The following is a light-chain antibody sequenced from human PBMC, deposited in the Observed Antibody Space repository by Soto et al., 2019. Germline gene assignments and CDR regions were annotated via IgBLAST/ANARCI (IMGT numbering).Light chain of an antibody. J-gene: IGKJ5*01. CDR2: GAS. V-gene: IGKV3-15*01. CDR3: QQYNNWPPMT. Sequence: EMVMTQSPATLSVSPGERATLACRASQSVRSNLAWYQQKPGQAPRLLIYGASIRATGIPARFSGSGSGTEFTLTISSLQSEDFALYYCQQYNNWPPMTFGQGTRLEI. CDR1: QSVRSN.